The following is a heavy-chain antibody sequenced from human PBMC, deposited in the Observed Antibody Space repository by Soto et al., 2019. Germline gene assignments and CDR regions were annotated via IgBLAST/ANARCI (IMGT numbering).Heavy chain of an antibody. Sequence: GGSLRLSCAASGFTFSSYAMHWVRQAPGKGLEWVAVISYDGSNKYYADSVKGRFTISRDNSKNTLYLQMNSLRAEDTAVYYCARDLAGAVAGPWHFDYYFDYWGQGTLVTVSS. J-gene: IGHJ4*02. CDR1: GFTFSSYA. CDR3: ARDLAGAVAGPWHFDYYFDY. CDR2: ISYDGSNK. V-gene: IGHV3-30-3*01. D-gene: IGHD6-19*01.